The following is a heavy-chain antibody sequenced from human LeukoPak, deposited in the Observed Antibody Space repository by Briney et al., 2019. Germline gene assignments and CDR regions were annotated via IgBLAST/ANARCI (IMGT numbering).Heavy chain of an antibody. J-gene: IGHJ4*02. CDR3: AKDSSPRETTTSAVHY. CDR1: GFTFSSYA. Sequence: PGGSLRLSCAASGFTFSSYAMSWVRQAPGKGLEWVSAISGSGGSTYYADSVKGRFTISRDNSKNTLYLQMNSLRAEDTAVYYCAKDSSPRETTTSAVHYWGQGTLVTVSS. D-gene: IGHD1-26*01. CDR2: ISGSGGST. V-gene: IGHV3-23*01.